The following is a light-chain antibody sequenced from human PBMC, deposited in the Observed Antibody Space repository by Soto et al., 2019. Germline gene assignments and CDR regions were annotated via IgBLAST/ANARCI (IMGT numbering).Light chain of an antibody. CDR3: ASYTGISTDVL. CDR1: SSDIGAYNY. CDR2: EVS. J-gene: IGLJ2*01. Sequence: QSALTQPASVSGSPGQSITISCAGTSSDIGAYNYVSWYQQHPGRAPKLMLYEVSHRPSGVSNRFSGSKSANTASLTISGLQPEDEADYYCASYTGISTDVLFGGGTKLIVL. V-gene: IGLV2-14*01.